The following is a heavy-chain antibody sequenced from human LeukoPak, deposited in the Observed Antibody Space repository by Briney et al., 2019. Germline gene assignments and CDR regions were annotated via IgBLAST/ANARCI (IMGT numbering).Heavy chain of an antibody. J-gene: IGHJ4*02. Sequence: SETLSLTCAVCGGSFSGYYWSWIRQPPGKGLEWIGEINHSGSTNYNPSLKSRVTISVDTSKNQFSLKLSSVTAADTAVYYCARGPDDYGDSTFDYWGQGTLVTVSS. CDR1: GGSFSGYY. CDR3: ARGPDDYGDSTFDY. V-gene: IGHV4-34*01. CDR2: INHSGST. D-gene: IGHD4-17*01.